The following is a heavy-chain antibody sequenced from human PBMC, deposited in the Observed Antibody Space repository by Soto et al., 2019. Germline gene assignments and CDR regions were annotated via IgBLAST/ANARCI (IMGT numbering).Heavy chain of an antibody. CDR1: GYTFTSYY. CDR2: INPSGGST. CDR3: ASRSSGFYPFDY. V-gene: IGHV1-46*01. J-gene: IGHJ4*02. Sequence: ASVKVSCKASGYTFTSYYMHWVRQAPGQGLEWMGIINPSGGSTSYAQEFQGRVTMTRDTSTSTVYMELSSLRSEDTAVYYCASRSSGFYPFDYWGQGTLVTVSS. D-gene: IGHD6-19*01.